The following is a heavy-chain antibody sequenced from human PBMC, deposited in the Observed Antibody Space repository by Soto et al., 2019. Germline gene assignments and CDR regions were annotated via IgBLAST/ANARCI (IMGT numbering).Heavy chain of an antibody. V-gene: IGHV3-74*03. J-gene: IGHJ4*02. D-gene: IGHD1-26*01. CDR2: LSSDGFGA. CDR3: AREDGIVGTSSDFDS. CDR1: GFSLSPYW. Sequence: PGWFLRLACAASGFSLSPYWMHWVRQAPGRGLEWVSRLSSDGFGAAYADSVKGRFFISRDIAKNSLYLQMNSLRAEDTAVYYCAREDGIVGTSSDFDSWGQRNLVTVSS.